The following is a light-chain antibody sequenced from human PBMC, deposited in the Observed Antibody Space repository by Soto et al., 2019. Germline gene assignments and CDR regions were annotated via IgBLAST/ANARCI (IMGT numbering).Light chain of an antibody. CDR1: SGHNNYA. CDR2: LNSDGSH. Sequence: QTVVTQSPSASASLGASVKLTCTLSSGHNNYAIAWHQQQPGKGPRYLMKLNSDGSHNRGDGIPDRFSGSSSGAERHLTISSLQSEDEADYYCQTWGTAIHDVVFGGGTKLTVL. V-gene: IGLV4-69*01. CDR3: QTWGTAIHDVV. J-gene: IGLJ2*01.